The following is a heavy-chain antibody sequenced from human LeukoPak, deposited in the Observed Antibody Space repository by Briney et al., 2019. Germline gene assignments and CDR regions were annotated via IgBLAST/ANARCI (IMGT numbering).Heavy chain of an antibody. CDR2: IYYSGST. J-gene: IGHJ6*03. CDR1: GGSISSSSYY. CDR3: ARGGIAAPYYYMDV. Sequence: PSETLSLTCTVSGGSISSSSYYWGWIRQPPGKGLEWIGSIYYSGSTYYNPSLKSRVTISVDTSKNQFSLKLSSVTAADTAVYYCARGGIAAPYYYMDVWGKGTTVTVSS. V-gene: IGHV4-39*07. D-gene: IGHD6-13*01.